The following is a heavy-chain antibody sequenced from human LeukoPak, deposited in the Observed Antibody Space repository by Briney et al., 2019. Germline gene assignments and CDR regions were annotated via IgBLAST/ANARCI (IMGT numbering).Heavy chain of an antibody. V-gene: IGHV3-30*02. CDR3: VKDWSYSGWAYYFDY. CDR1: GFTFNSYG. Sequence: GGSLRLSCAASGFTFNSYGMHWVRQAPGKGLEWVSFIRYDGSNKSYADFVKGRFTISRDNSKNTLYLHMNSLRAEDTAVYYCVKDWSYSGWAYYFDYWGQGTLVTVSS. D-gene: IGHD6-19*01. J-gene: IGHJ4*02. CDR2: IRYDGSNK.